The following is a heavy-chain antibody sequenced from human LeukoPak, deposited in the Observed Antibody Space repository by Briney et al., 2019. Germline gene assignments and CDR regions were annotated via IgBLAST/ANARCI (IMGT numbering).Heavy chain of an antibody. CDR3: ARAPNGFGAFDI. CDR2: VYHSGSS. J-gene: IGHJ3*02. V-gene: IGHV4-59*01. Sequence: PSETLSLTCTVSGGSIISNYWSWIRQPPGKGLEWIGYVYHSGSSRYNPSLKSRVTVSVDTSKNQFSLKMSSVTAADTAVYYCARAPNGFGAFDIWGPGTMVTVSS. D-gene: IGHD2-8*01. CDR1: GGSIISNY.